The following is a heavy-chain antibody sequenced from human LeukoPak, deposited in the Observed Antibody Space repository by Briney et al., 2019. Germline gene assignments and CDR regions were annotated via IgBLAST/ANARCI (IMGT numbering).Heavy chain of an antibody. Sequence: SETLSLTCTVSGGSINNHYWSWIRQPPGKGLEWIGYIYYSGSTNYNPSLKSRLTISVDTPKNQFSLRLNSVTAADTAVYYCAREKGSHAFDIWGQGTMVTVSS. CDR1: GGSINNHY. CDR3: AREKGSHAFDI. J-gene: IGHJ3*02. V-gene: IGHV4-59*11. CDR2: IYYSGST.